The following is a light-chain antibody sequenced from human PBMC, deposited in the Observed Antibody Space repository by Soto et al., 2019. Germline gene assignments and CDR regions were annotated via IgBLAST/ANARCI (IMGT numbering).Light chain of an antibody. CDR3: QQYGSSPRT. V-gene: IGKV3-15*01. CDR1: QSVSSY. Sequence: EIVLTQSPATLSLSPGERATLSCRASQSVSSYLAWYQQKPGQAPRLLIYGASARATGIPARFSGSGSGTEFTLTISSLQSEDFAVYYCQQYGSSPRTFGQGTKVDI. CDR2: GAS. J-gene: IGKJ1*01.